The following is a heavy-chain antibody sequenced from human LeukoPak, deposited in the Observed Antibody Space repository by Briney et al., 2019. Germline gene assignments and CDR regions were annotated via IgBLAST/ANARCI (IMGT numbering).Heavy chain of an antibody. CDR2: ISSSSSYI. Sequence: GGSLRLSCAASGFTFSDYNMNWVRQAPGKGLEWVSSISSSSSYIYYADSVKGRFTISRDNAKNSLYLQMNSLRAEDTAVYYCAGFGGDAFDIWGQGTMVTVSS. CDR1: GFTFSDYN. J-gene: IGHJ3*02. D-gene: IGHD3-16*01. V-gene: IGHV3-21*01. CDR3: AGFGGDAFDI.